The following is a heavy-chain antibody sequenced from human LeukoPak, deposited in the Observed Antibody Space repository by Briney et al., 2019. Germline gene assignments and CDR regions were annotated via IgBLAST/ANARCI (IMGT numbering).Heavy chain of an antibody. D-gene: IGHD3-10*01. J-gene: IGHJ5*02. CDR1: RFSFSTHR. Sequence: PRGSLRLSCAASRFSFSTHRMNWVRQAPGKGLEWVSSISPSSSYIYYADSLRGRFTISRGNAKNSLYLQMNSLRAEDTAVYYCARDTVRGVTNWFDPWGQGTLVTVSS. CDR3: ARDTVRGVTNWFDP. CDR2: ISPSSSYI. V-gene: IGHV3-21*01.